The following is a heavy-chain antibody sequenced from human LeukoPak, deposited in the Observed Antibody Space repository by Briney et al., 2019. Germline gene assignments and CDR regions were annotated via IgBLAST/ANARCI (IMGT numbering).Heavy chain of an antibody. CDR2: IYHSGST. D-gene: IGHD2-15*01. Sequence: SETLSLTCTVSGGSISSYYWSWIRQPPGKGLEWIGYIYHSGSTNYNPSLKSRVTISVDTSKNQFSLKLTSVTAADTAVYYCARTTEGYCRGGSCYYYYYYMDVWGKGTTVTVSS. V-gene: IGHV4-59*01. CDR3: ARTTEGYCRGGSCYYYYYYMDV. J-gene: IGHJ6*03. CDR1: GGSISSYY.